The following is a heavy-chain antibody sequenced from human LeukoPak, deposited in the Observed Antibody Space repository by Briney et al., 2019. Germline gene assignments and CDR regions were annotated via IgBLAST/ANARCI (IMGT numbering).Heavy chain of an antibody. D-gene: IGHD5-24*01. J-gene: IGHJ4*02. Sequence: ASVKVSCKASGGTFSSYAISWVRQAPGQGLEWMGRIIPILNVADYAQKFQGRVTITADKSTSTAYMEVTSLRYEDTAVYYCARDVVEKATFDYWGQGSLVTVSS. CDR1: GGTFSSYA. CDR2: IIPILNVA. V-gene: IGHV1-69*04. CDR3: ARDVVEKATFDY.